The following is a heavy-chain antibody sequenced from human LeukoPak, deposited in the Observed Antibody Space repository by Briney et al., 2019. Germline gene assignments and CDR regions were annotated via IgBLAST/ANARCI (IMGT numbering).Heavy chain of an antibody. J-gene: IGHJ4*02. D-gene: IGHD3-22*01. CDR3: ARDTLFGITMIVVGNFDY. Sequence: SETLSLTCTVSGGSISSSSYYWGWIRQPPGKGLEWIGSIYYSGSTYYNPSLKSRVTISVDTSKNQFSLKLSSVTAADTAVYYCARDTLFGITMIVVGNFDYWGQGTLVTVSS. CDR1: GGSISSSSYY. CDR2: IYYSGST. V-gene: IGHV4-39*07.